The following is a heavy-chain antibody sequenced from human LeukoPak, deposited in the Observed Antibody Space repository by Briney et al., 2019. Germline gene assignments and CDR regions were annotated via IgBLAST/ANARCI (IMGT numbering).Heavy chain of an antibody. J-gene: IGHJ4*02. CDR1: GFTFGDYA. CDR3: TRDQTPYY. Sequence: GGSLRLSCTASGFTFGDYAMTWVRQAPGKGLEWVGFIRSKIYGGTPEYAASVKGRFTISRDDSKGIAYLQMNSLETEDTAVYCCTRDQTPYYWGQGTLVTVSS. CDR2: IRSKIYGGTP. V-gene: IGHV3-49*04.